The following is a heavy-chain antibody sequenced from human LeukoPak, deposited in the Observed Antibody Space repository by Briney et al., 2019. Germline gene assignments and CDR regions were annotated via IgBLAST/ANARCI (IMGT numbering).Heavy chain of an antibody. CDR1: GGSISSSNW. V-gene: IGHV4-4*02. D-gene: IGHD5-12*01. CDR3: ARAPGYSGYGFFDY. Sequence: SGTLSLTCAVSGGSISSSNWWCWVRQPPGKGLEWSGEIYHSGSTNYNPSLKSRVTISVDKSKNQFSLKLSSVTAADTAVYYCARAPGYSGYGFFDYWGQGTLVTVSP. CDR2: IYHSGST. J-gene: IGHJ4*02.